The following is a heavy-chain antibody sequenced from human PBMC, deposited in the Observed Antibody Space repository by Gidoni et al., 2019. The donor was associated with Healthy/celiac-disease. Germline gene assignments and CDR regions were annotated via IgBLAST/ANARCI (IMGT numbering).Heavy chain of an antibody. CDR3: ARKGIAAAPGAFDI. D-gene: IGHD6-13*01. J-gene: IGHJ3*02. CDR2: INHSGST. CDR1: GGAFSGYY. V-gene: IGHV4-34*01. Sequence: QVQLQQWGAGLLKPSETLSLTSAVYGGAFSGYYWSWIRQPPGKGLEWIGEINHSGSTNYNPSLKSRVTISVDTSKNQFSLKLSSATAADTAVYYCARKGIAAAPGAFDIWGQGTMVTVSS.